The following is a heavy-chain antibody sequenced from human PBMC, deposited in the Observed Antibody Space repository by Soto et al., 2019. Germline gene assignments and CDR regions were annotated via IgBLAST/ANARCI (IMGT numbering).Heavy chain of an antibody. CDR2: LYWDDDK. CDR1: GFSLSTSGVG. V-gene: IGHV2-5*02. Sequence: QITLKESGPTLVKPTQTLTLTCTFSGFSLSTSGVGVGWIRQPPGKALEWLAFLYWDDDKRYSPSLKSRLTITKDTSKNQVHPTMTNLDPVDKSTYYCARTSVNWGSRGLVDYWGQGTRVTVAS. J-gene: IGHJ4*02. CDR3: ARTSVNWGSRGLVDY. D-gene: IGHD7-27*01.